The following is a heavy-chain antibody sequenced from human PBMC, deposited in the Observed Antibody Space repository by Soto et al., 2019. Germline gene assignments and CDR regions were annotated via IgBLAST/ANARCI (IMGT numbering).Heavy chain of an antibody. Sequence: LRLSCLASGFTFSDFAMTWVRHVPGRGLEWVASLDGAGGSTYYAESVRGRFSISRDNSQNTLFLQMKRLTVDDTAIYYCAAPRDEYGSGVSWFTYGMDIWVQGTTVTAP. CDR3: AAPRDEYGSGVSWFTYGMDI. J-gene: IGHJ6*02. D-gene: IGHD3-10*01. CDR2: LDGAGGST. CDR1: GFTFSDFA. V-gene: IGHV3-23*01.